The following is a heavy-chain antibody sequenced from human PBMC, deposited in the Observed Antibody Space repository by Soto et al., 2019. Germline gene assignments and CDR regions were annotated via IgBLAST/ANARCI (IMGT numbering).Heavy chain of an antibody. CDR2: TSNDGSIK. V-gene: IGHV3-30*18. D-gene: IGHD5-18*01. CDR3: AKEGFNTTMAAGYLDY. CDR1: GFTFSSCG. Sequence: PGGSLRLSCAASGFTFSSCGMHWVRQAPGTGLEWVAVTSNDGSIKFHAESVKGRFSISRDNSKNIVYLQMNSLRADDTAVYYCAKEGFNTTMAAGYLDYWGQGTLVTVSS. J-gene: IGHJ4*02.